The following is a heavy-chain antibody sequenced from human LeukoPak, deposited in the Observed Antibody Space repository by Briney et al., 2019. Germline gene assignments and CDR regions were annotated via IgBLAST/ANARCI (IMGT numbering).Heavy chain of an antibody. CDR3: AKDQHYYGSGDAFDI. CDR1: GFTFDDYA. Sequence: GRSLRLSCAASGFTFDDYAMHWVRQAPGKGLEWVSGISWNSGSIGYADSVKGRFTISRDNSKNTLYLQMNSLRAEDTAVYYCAKDQHYYGSGDAFDIWGQGTMVTVSS. CDR2: ISWNSGSI. V-gene: IGHV3-9*01. J-gene: IGHJ3*02. D-gene: IGHD3-10*01.